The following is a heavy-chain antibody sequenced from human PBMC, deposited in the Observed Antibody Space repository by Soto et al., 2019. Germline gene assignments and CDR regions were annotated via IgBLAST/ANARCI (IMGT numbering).Heavy chain of an antibody. CDR2: ISGSGGST. J-gene: IGHJ3*02. V-gene: IGHV3-23*01. D-gene: IGHD3-22*01. Sequence: GGSLRLSCAASGFTFSSYAMSWVRQAPGKGLEWVSAISGSGGSTYYADSVKGRFTISRDNSKNTLYLQMNSLRAEDTAVYYCASPYDSSGYRPPNAFDIWGQGTMVTVSS. CDR3: ASPYDSSGYRPPNAFDI. CDR1: GFTFSSYA.